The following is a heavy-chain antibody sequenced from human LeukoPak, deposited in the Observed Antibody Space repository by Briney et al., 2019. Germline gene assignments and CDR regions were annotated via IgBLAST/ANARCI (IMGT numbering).Heavy chain of an antibody. V-gene: IGHV4-39*01. CDR1: GGSISSSSYY. CDR3: AKISSGWYDYYYGMDV. Sequence: SETLSLTYTVSGGSISSSSYYWGWIRQPPGKGLEWIGSIYYSGSTYYNPSLKSRVTISVDTSKNQFSLKLSSVTAADTAVYYCAKISSGWYDYYYGMDVWGQGTTVTVSS. CDR2: IYYSGST. J-gene: IGHJ6*02. D-gene: IGHD6-19*01.